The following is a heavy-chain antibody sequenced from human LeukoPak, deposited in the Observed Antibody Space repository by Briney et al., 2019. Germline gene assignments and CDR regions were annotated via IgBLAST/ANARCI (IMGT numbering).Heavy chain of an antibody. Sequence: GGSLRLSCAASGFTLSSYGMHWVRQAPGKGLEWVAVISYDGSNKYYADSVKGRFTISRDNAKNSLYLQMNRLRAEDTAVYYCARDSLEYTTSSAAYWGQGTLVTVSS. J-gene: IGHJ4*02. V-gene: IGHV3-30*03. CDR1: GFTLSSYG. CDR2: ISYDGSNK. D-gene: IGHD6-6*01. CDR3: ARDSLEYTTSSAAY.